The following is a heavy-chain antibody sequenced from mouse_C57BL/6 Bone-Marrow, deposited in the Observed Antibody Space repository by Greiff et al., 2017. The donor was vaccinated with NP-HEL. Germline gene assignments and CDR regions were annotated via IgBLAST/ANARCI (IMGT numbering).Heavy chain of an antibody. CDR1: GFSFNTYA. Sequence: DVKLVESGGGLVQPKGSLKLSCAASGFSFNTYAMNWVRQAPGKGLEWVARIRSKSNNYATYYADSVKDRFTISRDDSESMLYLQMNNLKTEDTAMYYCVTVVDAMDYWGQGTSVTVSS. CDR3: VTVVDAMDY. V-gene: IGHV10-1*01. CDR2: IRSKSNNYAT. D-gene: IGHD1-1*01. J-gene: IGHJ4*01.